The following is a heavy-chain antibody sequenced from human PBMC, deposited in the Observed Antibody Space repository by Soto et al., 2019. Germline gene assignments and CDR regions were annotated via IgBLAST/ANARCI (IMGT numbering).Heavy chain of an antibody. CDR3: ARDGRRRSSGYYPY. Sequence: PSETLSLTCTVSCGSISSGDYYWSWIRQPPGKGLEWIGYIYYSGSTYYNPSLKSRVTISVDTSKNQFSLKLSSVTAADTAVYYCARDGRRRSSGYYPYWGQGTLVTVSS. CDR2: IYYSGST. V-gene: IGHV4-30-4*01. J-gene: IGHJ4*02. D-gene: IGHD3-22*01. CDR1: CGSISSGDYY.